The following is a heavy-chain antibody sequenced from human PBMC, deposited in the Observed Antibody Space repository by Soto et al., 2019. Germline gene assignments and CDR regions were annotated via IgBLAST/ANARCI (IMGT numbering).Heavy chain of an antibody. CDR3: ARAQVETFGGVIVKMYYFDY. Sequence: ASVKVSWKASGYTFTSYDINWVRQATGQGLEWMGWMNPNSGNTGYAQKFQGRVTMTRNTSISTAYMELSSLRSEDTAVYYCARAQVETFGGVIVKMYYFDYWGQGTLVTVSS. CDR2: MNPNSGNT. D-gene: IGHD3-16*02. V-gene: IGHV1-8*01. J-gene: IGHJ4*02. CDR1: GYTFTSYD.